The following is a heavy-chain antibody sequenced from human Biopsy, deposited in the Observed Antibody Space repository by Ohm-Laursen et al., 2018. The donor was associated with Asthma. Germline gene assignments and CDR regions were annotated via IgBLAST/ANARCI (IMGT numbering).Heavy chain of an antibody. D-gene: IGHD6-6*01. CDR1: GDAMSTSGSY. CDR2: IYYSGRT. J-gene: IGHJ2*01. CDR3: ARAVSSSSYWYFDL. Sequence: SETLSLTCIVSGDAMSTSGSYWGWIRQSPGKGLEWIGGIYYSGRTYYKPSLESRVPISADTSKNRLSRKVTSVTAADTAVYYCARAVSSSSYWYFDLWGRGDLVTVSS. V-gene: IGHV4-39*02.